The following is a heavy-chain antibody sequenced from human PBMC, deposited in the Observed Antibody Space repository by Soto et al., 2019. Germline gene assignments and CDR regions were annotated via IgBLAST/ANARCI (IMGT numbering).Heavy chain of an antibody. Sequence: SGPMSLTCTVSGGSIITADYCWTWALQPPGMGLGWVGSTYRTGRILYKPSLKSRVTISLNKSKNHFPLPRTSMTAADTAVYYCASRRDSTMVLANWGQGTLVTVSS. CDR1: GGSIITADYC. CDR2: TYRTGRI. J-gene: IGHJ4*02. V-gene: IGHV4-30-2*01. CDR3: ASRRDSTMVLAN. D-gene: IGHD3-10*01.